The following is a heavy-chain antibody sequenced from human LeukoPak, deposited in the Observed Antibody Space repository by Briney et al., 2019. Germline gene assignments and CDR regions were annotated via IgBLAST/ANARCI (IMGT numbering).Heavy chain of an antibody. V-gene: IGHV4-59*08. Sequence: SETLSLTCTVSGGSISSYYWSWIRQPPGKGLEWIGYIYYSGSTNYNPSLKSRVTISVDTSKNQFSLKLSPVTAADTAVYYCTGYQLLLSWFDPWGQGTLVTVSS. J-gene: IGHJ5*02. CDR2: IYYSGST. CDR3: TGYQLLLSWFDP. D-gene: IGHD2-2*01. CDR1: GGSISSYY.